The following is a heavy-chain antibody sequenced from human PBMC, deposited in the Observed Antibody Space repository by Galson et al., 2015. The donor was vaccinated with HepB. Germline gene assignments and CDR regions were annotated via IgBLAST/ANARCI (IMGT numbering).Heavy chain of an antibody. J-gene: IGHJ6*02. CDR2: IYYSDTLTT. Sequence: SETLSLTCTVSGGSISDHYWSWIRQSPGKGLEWIGYIYYSDTLTTNYNPSLRSRVTISFDTSNNQVSLELSSVTAADTAMYYCGRQTHHQNPMDVWGQGTTVTVS. V-gene: IGHV4-59*08. D-gene: IGHD1-14*01. CDR3: GRQTHHQNPMDV. CDR1: GGSISDHY.